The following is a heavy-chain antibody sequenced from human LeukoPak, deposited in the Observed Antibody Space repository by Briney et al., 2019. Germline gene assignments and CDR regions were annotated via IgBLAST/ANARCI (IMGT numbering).Heavy chain of an antibody. V-gene: IGHV4-31*03. CDR3: ARGGRGGGVFGELWSWFDP. CDR1: GGSISSGGYY. Sequence: SEALSLTCTVSGGSISSGGYYWSWIRQHPGKGLEWIGYIYYSGSTYYNPSLKSRVTISVDTSKNQFSLKLSPVTAADTAVYYGARGGRGGGVFGELWSWFDPWGRGTLVTVSS. J-gene: IGHJ5*02. D-gene: IGHD3-10*01. CDR2: IYYSGST.